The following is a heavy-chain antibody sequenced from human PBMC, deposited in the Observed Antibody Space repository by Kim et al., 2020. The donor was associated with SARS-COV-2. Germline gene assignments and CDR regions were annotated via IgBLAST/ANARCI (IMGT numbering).Heavy chain of an antibody. CDR3: ARRGNHVFWRGYSNWFVP. CDR2: INYSGGP. CDR1: GGSISSYY. Sequence: SETLSLTCTVSGGSISSYYWSWIRQPPGKGLEWIGYINYSGGPNNNPSLKSRAPIPVATSKNQFPLKLSHVPAADTTVYYCARRGNHVFWRGYSNWFVP. J-gene: IGHJ5*02. V-gene: IGHV4-59*08. D-gene: IGHD3-3*01.